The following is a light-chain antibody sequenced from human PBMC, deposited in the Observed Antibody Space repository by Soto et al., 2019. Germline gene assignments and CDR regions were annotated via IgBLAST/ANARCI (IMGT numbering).Light chain of an antibody. CDR1: QDVNYW. J-gene: IGKJ5*01. CDR3: QQGNSVPLT. CDR2: ASS. Sequence: DIQMTQSPSSVSASVGDRVTITCRASQDVNYWVAWYQQKPGRAPQLLVYASSSLQSGVSSRFSASGSGTDFTLTITGLQPEDFATYYCQQGNSVPLTFGQGTRLEIK. V-gene: IGKV1-12*01.